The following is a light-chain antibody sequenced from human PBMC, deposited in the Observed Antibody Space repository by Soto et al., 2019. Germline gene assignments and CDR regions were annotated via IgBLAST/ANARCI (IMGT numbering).Light chain of an antibody. Sequence: EIVMTQSPATLSVSPGERATLSCTASQSVTSNLAWYHQKPGQAPRLLMYGVSTRATGIPARFGGSGSATEFTLTISSLQSEDFAVYYCQPYSQWALPFGGGTKVEIK. CDR3: QPYSQWALP. CDR2: GVS. CDR1: QSVTSN. V-gene: IGKV3-15*01. J-gene: IGKJ4*01.